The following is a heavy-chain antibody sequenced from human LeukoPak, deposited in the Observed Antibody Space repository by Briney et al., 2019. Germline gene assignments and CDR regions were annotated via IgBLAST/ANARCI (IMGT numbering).Heavy chain of an antibody. CDR3: ARGPSTSAIFGVVTADFDY. CDR1: GFTFSSYS. J-gene: IGHJ4*02. CDR2: ISSSSSTI. D-gene: IGHD3-3*01. V-gene: IGHV3-48*01. Sequence: PGGSLRLSCAASGFTFSSYSMNWVRQAPGKGLEWVSYISSSSSTIYYADSVKGRFTISRDNARNSLYLQMNSLRAEDTAVYYCARGPSTSAIFGVVTADFDYWGQGTLVTVSS.